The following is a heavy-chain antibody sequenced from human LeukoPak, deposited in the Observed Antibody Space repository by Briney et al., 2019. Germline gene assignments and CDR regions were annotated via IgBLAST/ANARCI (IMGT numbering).Heavy chain of an antibody. D-gene: IGHD6-13*01. CDR1: GFTFSGYW. V-gene: IGHV3-7*01. J-gene: IGHJ4*02. CDR3: ARGYSSSWYLD. CDR2: IKTDGSQI. Sequence: PGGSLRLSGVASGFTFSGYWMTWVGQAPGKGLEWVANIKTDGSQIYYVDSVKGRFTISRDNAQNSLYLQMNSLRAEDTAVYYCARGYSSSWYLDWGQGTLVTVSS.